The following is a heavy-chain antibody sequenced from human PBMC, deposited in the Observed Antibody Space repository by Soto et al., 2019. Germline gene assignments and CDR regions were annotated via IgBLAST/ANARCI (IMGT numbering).Heavy chain of an antibody. CDR1: GGSISGSYYY. CDR3: ASSQKGYNLNYFDH. CDR2: VFYTAFT. J-gene: IGHJ4*02. D-gene: IGHD1-20*01. V-gene: IGHV4-39*01. Sequence: SETLSLTCAVSGGSISGSYYYWGWLRQSPGRGPEWIGSVFYTAFTSYNPSLESRVSVSVDTSKNQFSLKVSALTAADTAVYYCASSQKGYNLNYFDHWGQGALVTVSS.